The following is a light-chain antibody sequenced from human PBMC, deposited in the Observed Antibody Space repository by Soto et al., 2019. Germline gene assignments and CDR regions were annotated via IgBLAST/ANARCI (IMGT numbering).Light chain of an antibody. V-gene: IGLV7-46*01. Sequence: QAVVTQEPSLTVSPGGTVTLRGGSSTGAVTNGHYPYWFQQKPGQAPRTLIYDTTNRHSWTPARFSGSLLGGKAALTLSGAQPEDEAEYYCLLSYNGPYVFGTGTKVTVL. J-gene: IGLJ1*01. CDR1: TGAVTNGHY. CDR2: DTT. CDR3: LLSYNGPYV.